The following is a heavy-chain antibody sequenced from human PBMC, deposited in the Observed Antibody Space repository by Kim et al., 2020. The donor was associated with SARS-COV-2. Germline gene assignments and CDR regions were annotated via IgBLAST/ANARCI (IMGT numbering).Heavy chain of an antibody. CDR1: GFTFSSYS. CDR2: ISSSSSTI. CDR3: ECSSNLSAEDYYGMDV. Sequence: GGSLRLSCAASGFTFSSYSMNWVRQAPGKGLEWVSYISSSSSTIHYADSVKGRFTISRDNAKNSLYLQMNSLRDEDTAVYYCECSSNLSAEDYYGMDVWGQGTTVTVSS. J-gene: IGHJ6*02. V-gene: IGHV3-48*02. D-gene: IGHD3-10*02.